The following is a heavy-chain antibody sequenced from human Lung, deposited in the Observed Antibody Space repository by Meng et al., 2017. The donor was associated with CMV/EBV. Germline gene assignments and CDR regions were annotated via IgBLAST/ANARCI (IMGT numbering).Heavy chain of an antibody. V-gene: IGHV3-30*02. J-gene: IGHJ5*02. CDR3: ARDRPEELEP. Sequence: TCAASRFTFKNHVMHWVRQAPGKVLEWVASVRSDGSDEQYGDSVKGRFTISRDNSKNTLYLQMNSLRGEDTALYYCARDRPEELEPSGQGALVTVSS. D-gene: IGHD1-1*01. CDR1: RFTFKNHV. CDR2: VRSDGSDE.